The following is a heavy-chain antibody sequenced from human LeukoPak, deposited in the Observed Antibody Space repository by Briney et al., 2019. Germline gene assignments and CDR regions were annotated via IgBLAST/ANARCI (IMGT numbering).Heavy chain of an antibody. CDR3: ARDQGLGGDSGYDECFDY. Sequence: GRSLRLSCAASGFTFSSFGIHWVRQAPGKGLEWVAVIWYDGSNKYYADSVKGRFTISRDNSKNTLYLQMNSLRAEDTAVYYCARDQGLGGDSGYDECFDYWGQGTLVTVSS. CDR1: GFTFSSFG. J-gene: IGHJ4*02. CDR2: IWYDGSNK. V-gene: IGHV3-33*01. D-gene: IGHD5-12*01.